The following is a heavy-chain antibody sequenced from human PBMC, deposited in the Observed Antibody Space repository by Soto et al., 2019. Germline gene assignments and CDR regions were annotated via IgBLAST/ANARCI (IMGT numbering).Heavy chain of an antibody. CDR2: MNPNSGNT. V-gene: IGHV1-8*01. Sequence: ASVKVSCKASGYTFTSYDINWVRQATGQGLEWMGWMNPNSGNTGYAQKFQGRVTMTRNTSISTAYMELSSLRSEDTAVYYCARGPLDLPHYYYYMGVWGKGTTVTVSS. J-gene: IGHJ6*03. CDR3: ARGPLDLPHYYYYMGV. CDR1: GYTFTSYD.